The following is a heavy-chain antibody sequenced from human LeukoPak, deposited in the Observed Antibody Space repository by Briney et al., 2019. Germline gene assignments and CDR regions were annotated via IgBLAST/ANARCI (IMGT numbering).Heavy chain of an antibody. D-gene: IGHD2-2*01. V-gene: IGHV1-18*01. CDR2: ISAYNGNT. CDR1: GYTFTSYG. CDR3: ARDQGIVVVPAATIDY. J-gene: IGHJ4*02. Sequence: ASVKVSCKASGYTFTSYGISWVRQAPGQGLEWMGWISAYNGNTNYAQKLQGRVTMTTDTSTSIAYMELRSLRSDDTAVYYCARDQGIVVVPAATIDYWGQGTLVTVSS.